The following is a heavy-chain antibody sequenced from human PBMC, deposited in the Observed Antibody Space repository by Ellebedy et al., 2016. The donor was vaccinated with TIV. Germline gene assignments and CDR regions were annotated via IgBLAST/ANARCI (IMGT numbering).Heavy chain of an antibody. V-gene: IGHV2-70*04. CDR2: IDWDDDT. J-gene: IGHJ3*02. Sequence: SGPTLVKPTETLTLTCTLSGLSVSSDKMSVNWFRQPPGKALEWLARIDWDDDTFYKTSLKTRLTVFKDTSKNQVVLTMTVMEPVDTATYYCTRTSRDAFDIWGQGTMVIVSS. CDR3: TRTSRDAFDI. CDR1: GLSVSSDKMS.